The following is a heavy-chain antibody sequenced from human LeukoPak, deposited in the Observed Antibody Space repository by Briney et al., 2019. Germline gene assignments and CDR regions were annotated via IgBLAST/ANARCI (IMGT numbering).Heavy chain of an antibody. CDR1: GYTFTSYD. Sequence: ASVKVSCKASGYTFTSYDINWVRQATGQGLEWMGWMYPNTGNTGYAQKFQGRVTMTRNTSISTAYMELSSLRSDDTAVYYCARDRLPGIAVAGNLGSLDPWGQGTLVTVSS. D-gene: IGHD6-19*01. CDR3: ARDRLPGIAVAGNLGSLDP. J-gene: IGHJ5*02. V-gene: IGHV1-8*01. CDR2: MYPNTGNT.